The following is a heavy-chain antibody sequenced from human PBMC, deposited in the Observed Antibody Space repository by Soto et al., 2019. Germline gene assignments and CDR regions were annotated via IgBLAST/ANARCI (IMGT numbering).Heavy chain of an antibody. Sequence: PGESLKISCKTSGYSFISYWAAWVRQLPGKGLEWMGTFYPGDSTSTYSPSFQGQVTISVDTSITTAYLQLNSLKASDTAMYYCARIIGYCRNNDCSWTFDVWGQGTMVTV. CDR1: GYSFISYW. CDR3: ARIIGYCRNNDCSWTFDV. V-gene: IGHV5-51*01. CDR2: FYPGDSTS. J-gene: IGHJ3*01. D-gene: IGHD2-15*01.